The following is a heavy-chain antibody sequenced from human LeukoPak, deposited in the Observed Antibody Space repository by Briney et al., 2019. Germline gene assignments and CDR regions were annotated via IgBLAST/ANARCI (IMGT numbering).Heavy chain of an antibody. J-gene: IGHJ5*02. V-gene: IGHV1-69*13. CDR3: ARRSPIDMS. CDR1: GYTFTSYG. D-gene: IGHD3-16*02. CDR2: IIPMFGTP. Sequence: SVKVSCKASGYTFTSYGINWVRQAPGQGLEWMGEIIPMFGTPNYAQKIQGRVTITADESTSTVYMELSSLRFEDTAVYYCARRSPIDMSWGQGALVTVSS.